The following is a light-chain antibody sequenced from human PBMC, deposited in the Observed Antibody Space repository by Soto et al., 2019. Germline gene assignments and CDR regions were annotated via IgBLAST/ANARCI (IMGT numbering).Light chain of an antibody. J-gene: IGKJ1*01. Sequence: DIQMTQSPSTLSASVGDRVTITCRASQSISSWLAWYQQKPGKAPNLLIYKASSLESGVPSTFSGSGFGTEFTITISSLQPDDVATYYCQQYDSFPWTVVQGTKVEIK. CDR1: QSISSW. CDR2: KAS. V-gene: IGKV1-5*03. CDR3: QQYDSFPWT.